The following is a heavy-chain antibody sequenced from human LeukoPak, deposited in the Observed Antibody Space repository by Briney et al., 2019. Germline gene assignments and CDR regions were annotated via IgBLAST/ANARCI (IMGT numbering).Heavy chain of an antibody. CDR2: IVVGSGNT. V-gene: IGHV1-58*01. Sequence: ASVKVSCKASGFTFTSSAVQWVRQAREQRLEWIGWIVVGSGNTNYAQKFQERVTNTRDMSTSTAYMELSSLRSEDTAVYYCAAALGFLEWSLDWGQGTLVTVSS. CDR1: GFTFTSSA. CDR3: AAALGFLEWSLD. J-gene: IGHJ4*02. D-gene: IGHD3-3*01.